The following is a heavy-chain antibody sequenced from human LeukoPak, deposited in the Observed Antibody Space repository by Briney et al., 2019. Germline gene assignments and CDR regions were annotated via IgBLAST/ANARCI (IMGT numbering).Heavy chain of an antibody. CDR2: INFIGNT. D-gene: IGHD2-2*01. CDR1: GGSISGYY. V-gene: IGHV4-59*08. J-gene: IGHJ3*02. CDR3: ARLRGLDCSTTSCSRLNAFDI. Sequence: SETLSLTCTISGGSISGYYWCWIRQPPGKGLEWIGYINFIGNTNYNPSLKSRVTISEDTSKNLFSLRLSSVTAADTAVYYCARLRGLDCSTTSCSRLNAFDIWGLGTVVTVSS.